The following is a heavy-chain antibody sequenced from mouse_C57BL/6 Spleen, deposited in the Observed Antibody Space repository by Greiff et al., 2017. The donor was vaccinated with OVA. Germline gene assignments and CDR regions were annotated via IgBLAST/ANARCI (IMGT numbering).Heavy chain of an antibody. CDR3: ARGDDSSLGLAY. Sequence: VQLQQSGAELVRPGASVKLSCKASGYTFTDYYINWVKQRPGQGLEWIARIYPGSGNTYYNEKFKGKATLTAEKSSSTAYMQLSSLTSEDSAVYCCARGDDSSLGLAYWGQGTLVTVSA. J-gene: IGHJ3*01. CDR2: IYPGSGNT. CDR1: GYTFTDYY. V-gene: IGHV1-76*01. D-gene: IGHD1-1*01.